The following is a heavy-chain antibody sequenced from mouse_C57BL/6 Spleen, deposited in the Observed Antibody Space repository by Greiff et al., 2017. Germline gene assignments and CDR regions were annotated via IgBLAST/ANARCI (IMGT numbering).Heavy chain of an antibody. J-gene: IGHJ4*01. V-gene: IGHV5-4*01. CDR2: ISDGGSYT. CDR1: GFTFSSYA. D-gene: IGHD1-1*01. Sequence: EVQVVESGGGLVKPGGSLKLSCAASGFTFSSYAMSWVRQTPEKRLEWVATISDGGSYTYYPDNVKGRFTISRDNAKNNLYLQMSHLKSEDTAMYYCARDRGYYGSSPYGAMDYWGQGTSVTVSS. CDR3: ARDRGYYGSSPYGAMDY.